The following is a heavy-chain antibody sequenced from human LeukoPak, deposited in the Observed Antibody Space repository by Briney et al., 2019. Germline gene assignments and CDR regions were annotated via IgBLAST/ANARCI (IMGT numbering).Heavy chain of an antibody. V-gene: IGHV3-23*01. CDR1: GFTFSSYT. D-gene: IGHD7-27*01. J-gene: IGHJ4*02. Sequence: GGSLRLSCAASGFTFSSYTMSWVRQAPGKGLEWVSTITTSGGDTYYADSVKGRFTVSRDNSKNTLYLQMNSLRAEDTAVYYCAKDGGLWVSAHWGDSWGRGTLVTVSS. CDR3: AKDGGLWVSAHWGDS. CDR2: ITTSGGDT.